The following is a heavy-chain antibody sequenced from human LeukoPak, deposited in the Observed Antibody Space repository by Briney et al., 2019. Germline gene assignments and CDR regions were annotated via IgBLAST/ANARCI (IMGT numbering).Heavy chain of an antibody. V-gene: IGHV4-59*01. D-gene: IGHD3-3*01. CDR2: IYYSGST. CDR1: GGSISSYY. J-gene: IGHJ5*02. Sequence: KPSETLSLTCTVSGGSISSYYWSWIRQPPGKGLEWIGYIYYSGSTNYNPSLKSRVTISVDTSKNQFSLKLSSVTAADTAVYYCARSGSGYYKDWFDPWGQGTLVTVSS. CDR3: ARSGSGYYKDWFDP.